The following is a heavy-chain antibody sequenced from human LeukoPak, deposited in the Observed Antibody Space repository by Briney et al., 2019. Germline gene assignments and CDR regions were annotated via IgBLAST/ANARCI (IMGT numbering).Heavy chain of an antibody. CDR1: GGSISSYY. V-gene: IGHV4-30-4*08. J-gene: IGHJ4*02. D-gene: IGHD3-3*01. CDR3: ARNSNDFWSGYTHY. Sequence: PSETLSLTCTVSGGSISSYYWSWIRQPPGKGLEWIGYIYYSGSTYYNPSLKSRVTISVDTSKNQFSLKLSSVTAADTAVYYCARNSNDFWSGYTHYWGQGTLVTVSS. CDR2: IYYSGST.